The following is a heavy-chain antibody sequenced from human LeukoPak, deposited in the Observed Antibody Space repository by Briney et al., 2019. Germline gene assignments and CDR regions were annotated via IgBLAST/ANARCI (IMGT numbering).Heavy chain of an antibody. D-gene: IGHD6-19*01. CDR2: IRSSSSYI. CDR1: GFTFAGYA. J-gene: IGHJ4*02. V-gene: IGHV3-21*01. Sequence: PGGSLRLSCAASGFTFAGYAMNWVRQAPGKGLEWVSFIRSSSSYIYYADSVKGRFTISRDNAKNSLYLQMNSLRAEDTAVYYCARPGIAVAGEFFDYWGQGTLVTVSS. CDR3: ARPGIAVAGEFFDY.